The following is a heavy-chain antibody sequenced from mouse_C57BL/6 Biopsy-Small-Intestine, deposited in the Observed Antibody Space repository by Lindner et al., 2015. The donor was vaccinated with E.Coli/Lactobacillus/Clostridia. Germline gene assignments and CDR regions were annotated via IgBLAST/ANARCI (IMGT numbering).Heavy chain of an antibody. CDR3: ARGGYDGYYPFAY. J-gene: IGHJ3*01. Sequence: VQLQESGAELMKPGASVKLSCKATGYTFTGYWIEWVKQRPGHGLEWIGEILPGSGSTNYNEKFKGKATLTADKSSSTAYMQLSSLTSEDSAVYFCARGGYDGYYPFAYWGQGTLVTVSA. V-gene: IGHV1-9*01. CDR1: GYTFTGYW. CDR2: ILPGSGST. D-gene: IGHD2-3*01.